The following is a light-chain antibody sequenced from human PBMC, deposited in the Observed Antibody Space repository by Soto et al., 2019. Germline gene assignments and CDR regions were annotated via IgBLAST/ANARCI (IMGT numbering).Light chain of an antibody. CDR3: QQYNNWPPWT. V-gene: IGKV3-15*01. J-gene: IGKJ1*01. CDR2: GVS. CDR1: QSVSSN. Sequence: EIVMTQSPATLSVSPGERATLSCRASQSVSSNLAWYQQKPGQAPRLLIYGVSTRATGIPARFSGSGSGTEFTLTISILQSEDFAVYYCQQYNNWPPWTFGQGTKVDIK.